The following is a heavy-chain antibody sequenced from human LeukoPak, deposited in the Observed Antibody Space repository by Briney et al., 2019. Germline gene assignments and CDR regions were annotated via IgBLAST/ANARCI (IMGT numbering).Heavy chain of an antibody. CDR3: MRGGYSEPIAS. CDR2: IYNSGST. D-gene: IGHD3-10*01. V-gene: IGHV4-59*01. CDR1: GGSISTYY. Sequence: SETLSLTCSVSGGSISTYYWSWIRQTPGKGLEQIGYIYNSGSTNYNPSLEGRVTMSIDTSKNQFSLKLSSVTAADTAVYYCMRGGYSEPIASWGQETLVTVSS. J-gene: IGHJ5*02.